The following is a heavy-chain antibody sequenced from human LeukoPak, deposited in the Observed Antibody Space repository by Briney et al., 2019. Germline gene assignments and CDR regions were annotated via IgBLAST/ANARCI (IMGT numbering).Heavy chain of an antibody. CDR1: GGSISSSSYY. CDR2: IYYSGST. D-gene: IGHD2-15*01. CDR3: ARQKGYCSGGSCFPPDF. V-gene: IGHV4-39*01. J-gene: IGHJ4*02. Sequence: SENLSLTCTVSGGSISSSSYYWGWIRQAPGKGLEWIGNIYYSGSTYYNPSLKSRVTISVDTSKNQFSLKLNSVTAADTAVYYCARQKGYCSGGSCFPPDFWGQGTLVTVAS.